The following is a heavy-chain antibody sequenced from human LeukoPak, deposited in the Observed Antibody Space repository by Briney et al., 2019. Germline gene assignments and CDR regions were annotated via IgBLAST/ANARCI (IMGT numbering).Heavy chain of an antibody. Sequence: GGSLRLSWAPAALTFSSYTIHSVRQAPGKGLEWVSSISSRSGYIYYADSVKGRFTISRHNAKNSLFLQMDSLRAEDTAVYYCARTEWLRSGYYFDYWGKGTLVTVSS. CDR3: ARTEWLRSGYYFDY. D-gene: IGHD5-12*01. V-gene: IGHV3-21*01. CDR1: ALTFSSYT. CDR2: ISSRSGYI. J-gene: IGHJ4*02.